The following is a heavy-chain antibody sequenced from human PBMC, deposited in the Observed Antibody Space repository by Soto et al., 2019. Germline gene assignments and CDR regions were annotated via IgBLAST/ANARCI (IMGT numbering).Heavy chain of an antibody. CDR2: IIPIFSSR. CDR1: RDTFNKYA. Sequence: QVQLVQSGAEVKKPGSSVKVSCKTSRDTFNKYAFNWVRQAPGQGLEWMGWIIPIFSSRNYAEKFQGRVTITADDSTSTAYMGLRRLRFEDTAVYYCARGETYVGVWGQGTTVTVSS. J-gene: IGHJ6*02. CDR3: ARGETYVGV. D-gene: IGHD3-10*02. V-gene: IGHV1-69*01.